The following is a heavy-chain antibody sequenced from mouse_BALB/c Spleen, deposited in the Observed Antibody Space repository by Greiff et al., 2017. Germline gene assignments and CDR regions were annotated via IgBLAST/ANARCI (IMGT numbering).Heavy chain of an antibody. J-gene: IGHJ3*01. CDR1: GYTFTDYW. CDR3: ARWGNYGY. V-gene: IGHV1-69*01. D-gene: IGHD2-1*01. CDR2: IDTSDSYT. Sequence: VQLQQPGAELVMPGASVKMSCKASGYTFTDYWMHWVKQRPGQGLEWIGAIDTSDSYTSYNQKFKGKATLTVDESSSTAYMQLSSLTSEDSAVYYCARWGNYGYWGQGTLVTVSA.